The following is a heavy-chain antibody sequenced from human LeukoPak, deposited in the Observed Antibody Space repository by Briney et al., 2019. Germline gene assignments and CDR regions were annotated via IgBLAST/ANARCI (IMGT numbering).Heavy chain of an antibody. D-gene: IGHD6-19*01. J-gene: IGHJ4*02. V-gene: IGHV4-30-4*01. CDR2: IHYSGST. CDR3: ARAAAGTNSWYYFDY. CDR1: GDSISSGDNY. Sequence: SETLSLTCTVSGDSISSGDNYWSWIRQPPGEGLEWIGYIHYSGSTYYNPSLKSRVIISGDMSKNQFSLTLNSLTAADSAMYYCARAAAGTNSWYYFDYWGQGTLVTVSS.